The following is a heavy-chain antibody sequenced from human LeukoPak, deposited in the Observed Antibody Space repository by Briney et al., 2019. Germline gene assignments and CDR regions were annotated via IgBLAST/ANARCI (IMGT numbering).Heavy chain of an antibody. D-gene: IGHD3-22*01. J-gene: IGHJ4*02. CDR3: ARDHEPDSSGYGGLDFDY. CDR1: GFTFSDYS. CDR2: ISSSSSTI. Sequence: GGSLRLSCVASGFTFSDYSMNWVRQAPGKGLEWLSYISSSSSTIYYADSVKGRFTISRDNAKNSLYLQMNNLRAEDTAVYYCARDHEPDSSGYGGLDFDYWGQGTLVTVSS. V-gene: IGHV3-48*04.